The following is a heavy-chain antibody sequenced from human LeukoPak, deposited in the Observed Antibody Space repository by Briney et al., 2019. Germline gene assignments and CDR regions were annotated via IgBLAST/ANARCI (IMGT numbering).Heavy chain of an antibody. J-gene: IGHJ6*03. CDR1: GFTFRSYG. V-gene: IGHV3-30*02. Sequence: SGGSLRLSCGASGFTFRSYGMHWVRQAPGKGREWVTFIGYDGSNKYYTDSVKGRFTISRDNSKNTLYLQMNSLRTEDTAVYYCAKDSYYYYIDVWGKGTTVTLSS. CDR3: AKDSYYYYIDV. CDR2: IGYDGSNK.